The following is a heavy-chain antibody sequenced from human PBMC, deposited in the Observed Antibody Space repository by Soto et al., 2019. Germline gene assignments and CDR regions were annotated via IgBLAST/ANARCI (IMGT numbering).Heavy chain of an antibody. V-gene: IGHV3-30*18. J-gene: IGHJ4*02. CDR3: EKDGGPDYVNSPGCSAEHFGY. CDR1: GFTFSNYA. D-gene: IGHD3-10*02. CDR2: VSYDGDNE. Sequence: PGGSLRLSCAASGFTFSNYAMHWVRQAPGKGREWVAIVSYDGDNEYYADSVRGRFFISRDNSRNTLYLHTSSLRHEDTAVYYCEKDGGPDYVNSPGCSAEHFGYWGQGNQVNVSS.